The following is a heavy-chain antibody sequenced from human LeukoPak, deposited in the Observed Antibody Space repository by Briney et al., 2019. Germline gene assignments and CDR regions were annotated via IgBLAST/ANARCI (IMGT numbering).Heavy chain of an antibody. D-gene: IGHD3-10*01. CDR3: AREILGGFYPGAY. CDR2: IHRSGSP. V-gene: IGHV4-4*02. J-gene: IGHJ4*02. CDR1: LDSTTSNF. Sequence: SESLSLTCTVSLDSTTSNFWSWVRQPPGKGLEWIGEIHRSGSPNYNPSLQSRVTISIDRSRNQIVLELSSVTAADTAVYYCAREILGGFYPGAYWGQGILVTVSS.